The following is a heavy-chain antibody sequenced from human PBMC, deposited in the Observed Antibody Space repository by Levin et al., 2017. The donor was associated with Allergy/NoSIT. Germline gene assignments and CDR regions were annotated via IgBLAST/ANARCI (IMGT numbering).Heavy chain of an antibody. J-gene: IGHJ6*02. CDR1: GYTFTSYD. V-gene: IGHV1-8*01. CDR2: MNPNSGNT. D-gene: IGHD3-3*01. Sequence: ASVKVSCKASGYTFTSYDINWVRQATGQGLEWMGWMNPNSGNTGYAQKFQGRVTMTRNTSISTAYMELSSLRSEDTAVYYCARGVFTIFGVVYPYYYYGMDGWGQGTTVTVSS. CDR3: ARGVFTIFGVVYPYYYYGMDG.